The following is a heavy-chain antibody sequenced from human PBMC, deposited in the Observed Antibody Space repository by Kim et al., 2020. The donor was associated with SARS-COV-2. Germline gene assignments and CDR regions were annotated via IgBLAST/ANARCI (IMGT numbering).Heavy chain of an antibody. D-gene: IGHD5-18*01. CDR2: INPNSGGT. J-gene: IGHJ2*01. Sequence: ASVKVSCKASGYTFTGYYMHWVRQAPGQGLEWMGWINPNSGGTNYAQKFQGRVTMTRDTSISTAYMELSRLRSDDTAVYYCARKIKDSYGYLWYFDLWGRGTLVTVSS. CDR3: ARKIKDSYGYLWYFDL. V-gene: IGHV1-2*02. CDR1: GYTFTGYY.